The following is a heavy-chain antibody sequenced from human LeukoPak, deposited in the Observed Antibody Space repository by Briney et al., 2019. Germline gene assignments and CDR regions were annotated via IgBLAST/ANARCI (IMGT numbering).Heavy chain of an antibody. J-gene: IGHJ4*02. CDR2: ISSSGSTI. CDR1: GFTFSDYY. V-gene: IGHV3-11*01. Sequence: GGSLRLSCAASGFTFSDYYMSWNRQAPGKGLEWVSYISSSGSTIYYADSVKGRFTISRDNAKNSLYLQMNSLRTEDTAVYYCTTVFRYDSGSYSDFWGQGTLVTVPS. CDR3: TTVFRYDSGSYSDF. D-gene: IGHD3-10*01.